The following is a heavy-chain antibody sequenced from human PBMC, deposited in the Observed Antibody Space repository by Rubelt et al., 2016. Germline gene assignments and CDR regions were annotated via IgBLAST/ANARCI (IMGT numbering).Heavy chain of an antibody. CDR2: TYYGGST. V-gene: IGHV4-59*05. Sequence: LQLVESGGGLVKSGGSLRLSCAASGFTFTDAWMNWVRQAPGKGLEWIGNTYYGGSTFYNPSLKSRVTISLETSKNQTYLKLYTVTAADTAVYYCATITVGYCSGNDCKDFWGQGTLVTVSS. CDR1: GFTFTDAW. J-gene: IGHJ4*02. CDR3: ATITVGYCSGNDCKDF. D-gene: IGHD2-15*01.